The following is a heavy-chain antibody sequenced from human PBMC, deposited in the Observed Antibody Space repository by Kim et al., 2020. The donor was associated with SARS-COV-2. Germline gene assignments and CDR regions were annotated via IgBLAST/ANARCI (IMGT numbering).Heavy chain of an antibody. CDR2: ISHDGSYK. D-gene: IGHD6-19*01. J-gene: IGHJ2*01. CDR1: GFTFANYG. CDR3: AKEGVIVAGRDYWYLDL. Sequence: GGSLRLSCTASGFTFANYGMHWVRQAPGKGLEWVAHISHDGSYKHYGDSVKGRFTISRDESTGILYLEMSTLTPGDTAVYYCAKEGVIVAGRDYWYLDLWGRGTLVTVSS. V-gene: IGHV3-30*18.